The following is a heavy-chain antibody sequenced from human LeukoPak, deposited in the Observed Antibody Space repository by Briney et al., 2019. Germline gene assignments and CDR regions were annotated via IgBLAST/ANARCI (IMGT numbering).Heavy chain of an antibody. CDR3: ARGGGRGYYDTSGYFFDY. CDR1: GESFSDHY. J-gene: IGHJ4*02. Sequence: SEILSLTCAVYGESFSDHYWTWIRQSPGKGLEWIGEIHHGGTTNYNPSFKSRVALSLDTSKNQFSLKLSSVAAADTAIYYCARGGGRGYYDTSGYFFDYWGQGTLVTVSS. V-gene: IGHV4-34*01. CDR2: IHHGGTT. D-gene: IGHD3-22*01.